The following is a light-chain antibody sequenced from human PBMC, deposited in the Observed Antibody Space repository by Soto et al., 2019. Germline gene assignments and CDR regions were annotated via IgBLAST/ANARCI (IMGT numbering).Light chain of an antibody. CDR1: HRVLYNSNNKNY. V-gene: IGKV4-1*01. CDR3: QQYYSTPIT. CDR2: WAS. Sequence: TVMTQPPYPLPVPLAERPPINCKPSHRVLYNSNNKNYLAWYQQKPGQPPKLLIYWASTRESGVPDRFSGSGSGTDFTLTISSLQAEDVAVYYCQQYYSTPITFGQGTRLEI. J-gene: IGKJ5*01.